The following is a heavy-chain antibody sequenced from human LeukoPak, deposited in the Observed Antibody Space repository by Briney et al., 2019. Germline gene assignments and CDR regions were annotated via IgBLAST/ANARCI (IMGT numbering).Heavy chain of an antibody. CDR3: ARSLNWAFDY. CDR2: ISSSGTTI. CDR1: GFTFSNYE. V-gene: IGHV3-48*03. D-gene: IGHD7-27*01. J-gene: IGHJ4*02. Sequence: QTGGSLRLSCAASGFTFSNYEMNWVRQAPGKGLEWVSYISSSGTTIYYADSVKGRFTISRDNAKNTLYLQMNSLRAEDTAVYYCARSLNWAFDYWGQGTLVTVSS.